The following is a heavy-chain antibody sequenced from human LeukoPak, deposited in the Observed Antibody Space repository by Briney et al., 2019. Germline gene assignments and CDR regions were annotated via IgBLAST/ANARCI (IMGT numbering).Heavy chain of an antibody. CDR3: AKAYYYDSSGYYY. Sequence: GRSLRLSCAASGFTFDDYAMHWVRQAPGKGLEWVSGISWNSGSIGYADSVKGRFTISRDNAKNSLYLQMNSLRAEDTALYYCAKAYYYDSSGYYYWGQGTLVTVSS. J-gene: IGHJ4*02. CDR1: GFTFDDYA. V-gene: IGHV3-9*01. CDR2: ISWNSGSI. D-gene: IGHD3-22*01.